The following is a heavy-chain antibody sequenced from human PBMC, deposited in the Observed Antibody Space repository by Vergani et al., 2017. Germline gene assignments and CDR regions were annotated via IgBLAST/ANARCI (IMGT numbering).Heavy chain of an antibody. Sequence: QVQLQESGPGLVKPSQTLSLTCTVSGGSISSGDYYWSWIRQPPGKGLEWIGYIYYSGSTYYNPSLKSRVTISVDTSKNQFSLKLSSVTAADTAVYYCAVGTPISKAGGYYYYYYGMDVWGQGTTVTVSS. CDR1: GGSISSGDYY. J-gene: IGHJ6*02. CDR3: AVGTPISKAGGYYYYYYGMDV. V-gene: IGHV4-30-4*01. D-gene: IGHD3-16*01. CDR2: IYYSGST.